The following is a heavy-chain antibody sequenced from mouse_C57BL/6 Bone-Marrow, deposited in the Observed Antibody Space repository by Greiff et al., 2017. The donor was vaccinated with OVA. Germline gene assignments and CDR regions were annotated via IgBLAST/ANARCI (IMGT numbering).Heavy chain of an antibody. Sequence: VQLQQSGAELVRPGTSVKMSCKASGYTFTNYWIGWAKQRPGHGLEWIGDIYPGGGYTNYNEKFKGKATMTADKSSSTAYMQFSSLTSEASAIYYCARYGYYHFDYWGQGTTLTVSS. CDR2: IYPGGGYT. CDR3: ARYGYYHFDY. CDR1: GYTFTNYW. V-gene: IGHV1-63*01. J-gene: IGHJ2*01. D-gene: IGHD2-3*01.